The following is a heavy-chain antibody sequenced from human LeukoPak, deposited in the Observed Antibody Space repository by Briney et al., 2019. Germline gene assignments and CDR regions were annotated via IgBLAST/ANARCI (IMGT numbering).Heavy chain of an antibody. CDR3: ARDIVVVPASYIFDY. J-gene: IGHJ4*02. CDR1: GFIFSSYG. D-gene: IGHD2-2*01. V-gene: IGHV3-33*01. CDR2: IWYDGSNK. Sequence: GGSLRLSCAASGFIFSSYGMHWVRQAPGKGLEWVAVIWYDGSNKYYADSVKGRFTISRDNSKNTLYLQMNSLRAEDTAVYYCARDIVVVPASYIFDYWGQGTLVTVSS.